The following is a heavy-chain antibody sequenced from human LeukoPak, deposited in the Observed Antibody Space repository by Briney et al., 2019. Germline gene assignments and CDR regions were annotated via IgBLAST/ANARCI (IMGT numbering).Heavy chain of an antibody. D-gene: IGHD2-21*02. J-gene: IGHJ6*03. CDR1: GGSISSYY. Sequence: SETLSLTCTVSGGSISSYYWSWIRQPAGKGLEWIGRIYTSGSTNYDPSLKSRVTISVDKSKNQFSLKLSSVTAADTAVYYCARKAAYCGGDCYDYYYYYMDVWGKGTTVTVSS. CDR2: IYTSGST. CDR3: ARKAAYCGGDCYDYYYYYMDV. V-gene: IGHV4-4*07.